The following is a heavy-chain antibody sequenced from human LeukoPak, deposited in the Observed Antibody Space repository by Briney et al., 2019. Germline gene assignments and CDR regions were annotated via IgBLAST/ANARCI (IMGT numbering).Heavy chain of an antibody. D-gene: IGHD3-22*01. J-gene: IGHJ5*02. CDR2: INHSGST. V-gene: IGHV4-34*01. CDR3: ARVGRDSSGYYSNWFDP. CDR1: GGSFSGYY. Sequence: SETLSLTCAVYGGSFSGYYWSWIRQPPGKGLEWIGEINHSGSTYYNPSLKSRVTISVDRSKNQFSLKLSSVTAADTAVYYCARVGRDSSGYYSNWFDPWGQGTLVTVSS.